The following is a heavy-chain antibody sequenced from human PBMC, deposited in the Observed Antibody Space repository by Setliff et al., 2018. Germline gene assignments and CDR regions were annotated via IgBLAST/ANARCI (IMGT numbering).Heavy chain of an antibody. CDR1: GGSISSGSYY. CDR2: IYTSGST. Sequence: KPSETLSLTCTVSGGSISSGSYYWSWIRQPAGKGLEWIGRIYTSGSTNYNPSLKSRVTISLDTSKSQFSLNLGSVTAADTAVYYCTRRPRGRAAFDIWGQGTMVTVSS. D-gene: IGHD3-10*01. CDR3: TRRPRGRAAFDI. J-gene: IGHJ3*02. V-gene: IGHV4-61*02.